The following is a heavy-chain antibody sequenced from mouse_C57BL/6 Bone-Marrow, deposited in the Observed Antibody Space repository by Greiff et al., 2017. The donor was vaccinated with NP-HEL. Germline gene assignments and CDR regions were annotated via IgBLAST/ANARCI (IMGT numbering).Heavy chain of an antibody. CDR1: GYTFTSYW. V-gene: IGHV1-69*01. Sequence: QVQLQQPGAELVMPGASVKLSCKASGYTFTSYWMHWVKQRPGQGLEWIGEIDPSDSYTNYNQKFKGKSTLTVDKSSSTAYMQLSSLTSEDSAVYYCARSGGALAYWGQGTLVTVSA. CDR2: IDPSDSYT. CDR3: ARSGGALAY. D-gene: IGHD3-1*01. J-gene: IGHJ3*01.